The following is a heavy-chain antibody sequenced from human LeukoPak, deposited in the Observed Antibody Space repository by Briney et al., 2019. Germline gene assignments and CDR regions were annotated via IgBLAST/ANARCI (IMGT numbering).Heavy chain of an antibody. V-gene: IGHV4-30-4*01. CDR2: ISFRGST. Sequence: PSQTLSLTCTVSGGSISSGDYYWAWIRQPPGKGLEWIGYISFRGSTYYNPSLNSRVTTSVDTSKNQFSLKPSSVTAADTAVYYCAREVAWFDPWGQGTLVTVSS. CDR3: AREVAWFDP. CDR1: GGSISSGDYY. J-gene: IGHJ5*02. D-gene: IGHD2-15*01.